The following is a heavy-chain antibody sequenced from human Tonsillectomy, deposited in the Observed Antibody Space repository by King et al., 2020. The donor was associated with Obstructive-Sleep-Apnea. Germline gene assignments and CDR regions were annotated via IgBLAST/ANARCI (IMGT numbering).Heavy chain of an antibody. Sequence: QLQESGPGLVKPSDTLSLTFTVSGGSISSYYWSWIRQPPGKGLAWIGYIYYSGSTNYNPSLKSRVTISVDTSKNQFSLKLCSVTAADTAVYYCARLTDIVVVVADPYFDYWGQGTLVTVSS. V-gene: IGHV4-59*01. D-gene: IGHD2-15*01. J-gene: IGHJ4*02. CDR3: ARLTDIVVVVADPYFDY. CDR2: IYYSGST. CDR1: GGSISSYY.